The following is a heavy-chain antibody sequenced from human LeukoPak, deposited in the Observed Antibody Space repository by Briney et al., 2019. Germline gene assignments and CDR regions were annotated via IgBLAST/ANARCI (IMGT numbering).Heavy chain of an antibody. J-gene: IGHJ6*02. Sequence: GATVKVSCKASGYTITTYGINWVRQAPGQGLEWMGWISAYNGVSKYAQKFQGRVTMTTETSTTTAYMELRSLRSDDTAVYFCARGQSSVGGDSYYYFDMDVWGQGTTVTVSS. CDR1: GYTITTYG. CDR2: ISAYNGVS. D-gene: IGHD6-19*01. CDR3: ARGQSSVGGDSYYYFDMDV. V-gene: IGHV1-18*01.